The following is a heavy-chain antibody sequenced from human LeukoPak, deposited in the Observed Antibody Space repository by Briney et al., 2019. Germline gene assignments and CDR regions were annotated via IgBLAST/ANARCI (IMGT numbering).Heavy chain of an antibody. V-gene: IGHV3-30*18. D-gene: IGHD5/OR15-5a*01. CDR3: AKDKSVSADYYFDY. CDR2: ISTDGNDK. Sequence: GGSLRLSCAASGFTFSDDWMIWVRQAPGKGLEWLTVISTDGNDKHYADSVKGRFTVSRDNSKNTLFLQMNNLRTEDTAVYYCAKDKSVSADYYFDYWGQGTLVTVSS. CDR1: GFTFSDDW. J-gene: IGHJ4*02.